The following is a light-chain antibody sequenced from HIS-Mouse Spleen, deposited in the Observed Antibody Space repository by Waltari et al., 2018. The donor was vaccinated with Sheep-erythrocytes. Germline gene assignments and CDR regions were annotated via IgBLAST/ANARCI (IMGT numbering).Light chain of an antibody. CDR1: SSNIGSNT. Sequence: QSVLTQPPSASGTPGQRVTISCSGSSSNIGSNTVNWYQQLPGTAPKLLIYSNNQRPSGVPDRFSGSKSGTSASLAISGLQSEDEADYYCSSYAGSNNWVFGGGTNLTVL. CDR2: SNN. CDR3: SSYAGSNNWV. J-gene: IGLJ3*02. V-gene: IGLV1-44*01.